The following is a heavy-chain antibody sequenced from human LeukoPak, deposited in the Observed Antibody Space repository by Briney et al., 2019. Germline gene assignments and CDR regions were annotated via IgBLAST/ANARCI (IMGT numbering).Heavy chain of an antibody. CDR2: INHSGST. CDR1: GGSFSGYY. J-gene: IGHJ4*02. Sequence: SETLSLTCAVYGGSFSGYYWSWIRQPPGKGLEWVGEINHSGSTNYNPSLKSRVTISVDTSKNQFSLKLSSVTAADTAVYYCARDHASYCSSTSCYSGGDFWGQGTLVTVSS. V-gene: IGHV4-34*01. CDR3: ARDHASYCSSTSCYSGGDF. D-gene: IGHD2-2*01.